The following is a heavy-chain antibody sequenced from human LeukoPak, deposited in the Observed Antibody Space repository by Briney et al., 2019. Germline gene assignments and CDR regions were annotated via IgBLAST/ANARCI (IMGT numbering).Heavy chain of an antibody. CDR2: ISGSGGST. V-gene: IGHV3-23*01. D-gene: IGHD2-21*01. Sequence: GGSLRLSCAASGFTFTSYAMSWVRQAPGEGLEWVSAISGSGGSTYFADSVRGRFSISRDNSKNTLYLQMNSLRAEDTAIYYCARLRWEVTHYWYFDLWGRGTLVTVSS. CDR3: ARLRWEVTHYWYFDL. J-gene: IGHJ2*01. CDR1: GFTFTSYA.